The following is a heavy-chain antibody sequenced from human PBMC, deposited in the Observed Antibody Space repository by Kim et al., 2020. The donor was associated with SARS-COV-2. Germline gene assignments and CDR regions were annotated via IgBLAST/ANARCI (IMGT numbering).Heavy chain of an antibody. D-gene: IGHD3-22*01. Sequence: GGSLRLSCAASGFTFSSYAMSWVRQAPGKGLEWVSAISGSGGSTYYADSVKGRFTISRDNSKNTLYLQMNSLRAEDTAVYYCAKDLMYYYDSSGYIDYWGQGTLVTVSS. CDR3: AKDLMYYYDSSGYIDY. J-gene: IGHJ4*02. CDR2: ISGSGGST. CDR1: GFTFSSYA. V-gene: IGHV3-23*01.